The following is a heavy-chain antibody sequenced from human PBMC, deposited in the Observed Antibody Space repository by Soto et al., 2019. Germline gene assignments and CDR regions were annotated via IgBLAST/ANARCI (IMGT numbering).Heavy chain of an antibody. Sequence: ASVKASCKASGYTFNTYHMHWVRQAPGQGLEWMGIIIPSGGSTNYVQKFQGRVNMTRDTSTSTVYMELSSLRSEDTAVYYCAREGPYYYDSSGCLDVWGQGTTVTVSS. D-gene: IGHD3-22*01. CDR1: GYTFNTYH. V-gene: IGHV1-46*02. CDR3: AREGPYYYDSSGCLDV. CDR2: IIPSGGST. J-gene: IGHJ6*02.